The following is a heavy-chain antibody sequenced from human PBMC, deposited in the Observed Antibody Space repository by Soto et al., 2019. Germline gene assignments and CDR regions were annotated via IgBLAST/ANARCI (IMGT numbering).Heavy chain of an antibody. V-gene: IGHV3-30-3*01. D-gene: IGHD3-10*01. Sequence: PGGSLRLSCAASGFTFSSYAMHWVRQAPGKGLEWVAVISYDGSNKYYADSVKGRFTISRDNSKNTLYLQMNSLRAEDTAVYYCARGNEGPTRILRYYYGMDVWGQGTTVTVSS. J-gene: IGHJ6*02. CDR3: ARGNEGPTRILRYYYGMDV. CDR1: GFTFSSYA. CDR2: ISYDGSNK.